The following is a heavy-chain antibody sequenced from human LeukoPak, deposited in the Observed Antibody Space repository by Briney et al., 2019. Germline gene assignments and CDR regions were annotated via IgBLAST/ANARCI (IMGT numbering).Heavy chain of an antibody. D-gene: IGHD2-21*02. CDR3: ARDTALGDSNWFDP. CDR2: IYYSGST. Sequence: SETLSLTCTVSGGSISSYYWSWIRQPPGKGLEWIGYIYYSGSTNYNPSLKSRVTISVDTSKNQFSLKLSSVTAADTAVYYCARDTALGDSNWFDPWGQGTLVTVSS. V-gene: IGHV4-59*01. CDR1: GGSISSYY. J-gene: IGHJ5*02.